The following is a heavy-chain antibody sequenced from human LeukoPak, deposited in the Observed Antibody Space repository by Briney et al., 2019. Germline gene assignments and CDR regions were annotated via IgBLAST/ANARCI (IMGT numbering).Heavy chain of an antibody. CDR3: AKGQYSSRLPDY. J-gene: IGHJ4*02. CDR1: GFTFDDYA. V-gene: IGHV3-9*01. Sequence: GGSLRLSCAASGFTFDDYAMHWVRQAPGKGLEWVSGISWNSGSIGYADSVKGRFTISRDNAKNSLYLQMNSLRAEDTALYYCAKGQYSSRLPDYWGQGTLVTVSS. D-gene: IGHD6-13*01. CDR2: ISWNSGSI.